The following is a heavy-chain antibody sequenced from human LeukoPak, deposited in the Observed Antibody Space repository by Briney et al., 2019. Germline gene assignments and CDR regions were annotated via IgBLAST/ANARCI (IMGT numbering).Heavy chain of an antibody. J-gene: IGHJ4*02. CDR3: ARSRYDSSGYYGIIGN. CDR1: GYTFTSYY. V-gene: IGHV1-46*01. Sequence: ASVKVSCKASGYTFTSYYMHWVRQAPGQGLEWMGIINPSGGSTSYAQKFQGRVTMTRDTSTSTVYMDLSSLRSEDTAVYYCARSRYDSSGYYGIIGNWGQGTLVTVSS. CDR2: INPSGGST. D-gene: IGHD3-22*01.